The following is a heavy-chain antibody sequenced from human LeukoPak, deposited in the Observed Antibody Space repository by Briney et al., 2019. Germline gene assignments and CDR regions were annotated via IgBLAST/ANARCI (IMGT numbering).Heavy chain of an antibody. CDR1: GGSFSGYY. CDR2: INPSGST. Sequence: SETLSLTCAVHGGSFSGYYWSWIRQPPGKGLEWIGEINPSGSTNYNPSPKSRVTISGDTSKNQFSLKLTSVTAADTAVYYCAREPGYCSGGSCYGGWFDPWGQGTLVTVSS. D-gene: IGHD2-15*01. V-gene: IGHV4-34*01. CDR3: AREPGYCSGGSCYGGWFDP. J-gene: IGHJ5*02.